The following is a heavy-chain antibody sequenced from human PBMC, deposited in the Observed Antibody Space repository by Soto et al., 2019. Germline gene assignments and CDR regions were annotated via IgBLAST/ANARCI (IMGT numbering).Heavy chain of an antibody. CDR2: IWYDGSLQ. CDR1: GFSFENYG. CDR3: ANLWGDGYNLGQDYNGMDV. D-gene: IGHD5-12*01. V-gene: IGHV3-33*06. Sequence: ESGGGVVQPGRSLRLSCAASGFSFENYGMHWVRQAPGRGLEWVAIIWYDGSLQYYAAAVKGRFTISRDNSKNTLYLEMNSLRAEDTAVYYCANLWGDGYNLGQDYNGMDVWGQGTTVIVSS. J-gene: IGHJ6*02.